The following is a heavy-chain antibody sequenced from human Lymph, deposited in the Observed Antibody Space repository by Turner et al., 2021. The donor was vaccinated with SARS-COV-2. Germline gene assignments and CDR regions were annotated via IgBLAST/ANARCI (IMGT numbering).Heavy chain of an antibody. CDR2: MNPNSGYT. D-gene: IGHD6-25*01. CDR1: GYTFTSYD. Sequence: QVQLVQSGAEVKKPGASVKVSCKASGYTFTSYDINWVRQATGQGLEWMGWMNPNSGYTGYAQKFQGRVTMTRNTSISTAYMELNSLTSDDTAVYYGAKGDGYPPHGLLDPWGQGTLVTVSS. J-gene: IGHJ5*02. CDR3: AKGDGYPPHGLLDP. V-gene: IGHV1-8*01.